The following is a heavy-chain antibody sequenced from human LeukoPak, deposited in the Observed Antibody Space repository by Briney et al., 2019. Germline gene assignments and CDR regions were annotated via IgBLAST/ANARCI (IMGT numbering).Heavy chain of an antibody. CDR1: GYTFTGYY. J-gene: IGHJ4*02. Sequence: ASVKVSCKASGYTFTGYYIHWVRQVPGQGLEWMGWINPRNAATNYAQKFQGRVTMTRDTSISTVYMELSSLRSDDTAVYYCAKTLYIAAAPGGLDYWGQGTLVTVSS. D-gene: IGHD6-13*01. CDR2: INPRNAAT. CDR3: AKTLYIAAAPGGLDY. V-gene: IGHV1-2*02.